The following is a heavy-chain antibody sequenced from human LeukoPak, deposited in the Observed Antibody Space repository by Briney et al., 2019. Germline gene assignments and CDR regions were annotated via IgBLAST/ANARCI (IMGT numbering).Heavy chain of an antibody. D-gene: IGHD3-16*01. CDR1: GDSVSSNSAA. Sequence: SQTLSLTCAISGDSVSSNSAAWNCIRQSPSRGLEWLGRTYYRSKWYNDYAVSVKSRITINPDTSKNQFSLQLNSVTPEDTAVYYCARDLHNYDYVWGSMDVWGQGTTVTVSS. J-gene: IGHJ6*02. CDR2: TYYRSKWYN. V-gene: IGHV6-1*01. CDR3: ARDLHNYDYVWGSMDV.